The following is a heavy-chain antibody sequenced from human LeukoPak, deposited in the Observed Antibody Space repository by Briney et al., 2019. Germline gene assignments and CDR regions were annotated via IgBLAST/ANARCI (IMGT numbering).Heavy chain of an antibody. CDR2: ISYDGSNK. CDR1: GFTFSSYG. CDR3: AKEMGSWAAHPFDY. Sequence: GRSLRLSCAASGFTFSSYGMHWVRQAPGRGLEWVAVISYDGSNKYYADSVKGRFTISRDNSKNTLYLQMNSLRAEDTAVYYCAKEMGSWAAHPFDYWGQGTLVTVSS. D-gene: IGHD6-13*01. J-gene: IGHJ4*02. V-gene: IGHV3-30*18.